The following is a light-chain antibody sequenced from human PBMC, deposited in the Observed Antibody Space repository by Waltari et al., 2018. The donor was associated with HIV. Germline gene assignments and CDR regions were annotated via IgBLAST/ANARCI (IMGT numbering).Light chain of an antibody. CDR3: SSYRNSRTWV. V-gene: IGLV2-14*01. CDR1: NSDIGVYNF. CDR2: EVS. J-gene: IGLJ3*02. Sequence: QSALTQPASVSGSPGQWITISCTGTNSDIGVYNFVSWYQQHPRKAPQPIIFEVSNRPSGVSERFSGSKSGNTASLTISGLQAEDEADYYCSSYRNSRTWVFGGGTKLTVL.